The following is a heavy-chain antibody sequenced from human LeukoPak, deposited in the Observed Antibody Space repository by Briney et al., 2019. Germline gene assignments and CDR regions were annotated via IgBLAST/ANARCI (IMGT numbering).Heavy chain of an antibody. Sequence: ASMKVSCKASGYTFTGYYMHWVRQAPGQGLEWMGWINPNSGGTNYAQKFQGRVTMTRDTSISTAYMELSRLRSDDTAVYYCARDQSGYDFWSGYYTLWGQGTLVTVSS. CDR2: INPNSGGT. CDR1: GYTFTGYY. J-gene: IGHJ4*02. D-gene: IGHD3-3*01. V-gene: IGHV1-2*02. CDR3: ARDQSGYDFWSGYYTL.